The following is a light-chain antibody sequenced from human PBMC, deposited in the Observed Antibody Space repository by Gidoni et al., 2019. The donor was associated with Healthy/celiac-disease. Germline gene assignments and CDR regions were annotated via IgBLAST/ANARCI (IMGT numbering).Light chain of an antibody. Sequence: SHELTQPPPVSVSPGQTARITCSGDALPKQYAYWYQQKPGQAPVLVIYKDSERPSGIPERFSGSSSGTTVTLTISGVQAEDEADYYCQSADSSGTRGVFGGGTKLTVL. J-gene: IGLJ2*01. CDR1: ALPKQY. V-gene: IGLV3-25*03. CDR2: KDS. CDR3: QSADSSGTRGV.